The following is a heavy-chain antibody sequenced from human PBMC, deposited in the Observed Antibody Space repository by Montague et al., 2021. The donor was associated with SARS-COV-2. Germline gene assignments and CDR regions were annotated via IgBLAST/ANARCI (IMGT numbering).Heavy chain of an antibody. CDR3: AREYSAPRWFGEYNRYGMDV. CDR1: GFTFSSYD. J-gene: IGHJ6*02. D-gene: IGHD3-10*01. V-gene: IGHV3-33*08. Sequence: SLRLSFAASGFTFSSYDVHWVRQAPGKGLEWVAVIWYDGSNQYYGDSVKGRFTTSRDNSKNTLYLQMNSLRAEDTAVYYCAREYSAPRWFGEYNRYGMDVWGQGTTVTVSS. CDR2: IWYDGSNQ.